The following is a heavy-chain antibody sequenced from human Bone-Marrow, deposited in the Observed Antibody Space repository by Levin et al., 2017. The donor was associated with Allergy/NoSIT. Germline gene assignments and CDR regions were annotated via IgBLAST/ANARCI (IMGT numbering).Heavy chain of an antibody. J-gene: IGHJ3*02. CDR1: GYTFTDYY. D-gene: IGHD1-26*01. CDR2: INPNSGGT. Sequence: ASVKVSCKASGYTFTDYYMHWVRQAPGQGLEWMGRINPNSGGTNYAQKFQGRVTMTRDTSISTAYMELSRLRSDDTAVYYCLAPSGRDGLNAFDIWGQGTMVTVSS. V-gene: IGHV1-2*06. CDR3: LAPSGRDGLNAFDI.